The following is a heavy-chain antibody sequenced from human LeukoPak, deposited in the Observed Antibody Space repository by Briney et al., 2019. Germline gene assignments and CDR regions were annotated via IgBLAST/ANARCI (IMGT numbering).Heavy chain of an antibody. CDR1: GFTFSDYY. CDR2: ISGSGGST. CDR3: AKDGDGYNTLFDY. D-gene: IGHD5-24*01. Sequence: PGGSLRLSCAASGFTFSDYYMSWVRQAPGKGLEWVSAISGSGGSTYYADSVKGRFTISRDNSKNTLYLQMNSLRAEDTAVYYCAKDGDGYNTLFDYWGQGTLVTVSS. V-gene: IGHV3-23*01. J-gene: IGHJ4*02.